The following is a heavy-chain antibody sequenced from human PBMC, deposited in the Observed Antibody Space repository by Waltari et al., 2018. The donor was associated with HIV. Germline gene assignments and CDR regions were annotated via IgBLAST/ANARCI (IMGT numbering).Heavy chain of an antibody. CDR3: ARAGPAARGEGHYYAMYF. Sequence: QVQLVESGGGVVQPGGSLRLSCAASGGVNFREYGMHWVRQAPGKGLQWVAFRVYDGRDKYYMESVRGRFSVSRNNSKNTLHLQMGNLRPEDTAIYYCARAGPAARGEGHYYAMYFWGQGTTVTVFS. D-gene: IGHD6-25*01. CDR1: GGVNFREYG. J-gene: IGHJ6*02. CDR2: RVYDGRDK. V-gene: IGHV3-30*02.